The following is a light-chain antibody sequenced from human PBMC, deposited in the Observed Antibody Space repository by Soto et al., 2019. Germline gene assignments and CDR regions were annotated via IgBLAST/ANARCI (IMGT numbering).Light chain of an antibody. CDR3: QQYTSYST. CDR1: QSISSW. V-gene: IGKV1-5*03. Sequence: DIQMTQSPSTLSASVGDRVTITCRASQSISSWLAWYQQKPGKAPKLLIYKAPSLESGVPSRFSGSGSGTEFTSTLSGLQPDDFATSYCQQYTSYSTFGQGTKVEIK. CDR2: KAP. J-gene: IGKJ1*01.